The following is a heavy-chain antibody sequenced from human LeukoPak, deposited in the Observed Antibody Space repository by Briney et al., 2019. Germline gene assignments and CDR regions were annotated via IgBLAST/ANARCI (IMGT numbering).Heavy chain of an antibody. V-gene: IGHV3-20*01. D-gene: IGHD3-10*01. CDR3: ARDGSWRSDDYGDY. CDR2: INWNGGST. Sequence: PGGSLRLSCAASGFTFDDYGMSWVRQAPGKGLEWVSGINWNGGSTGYADSVKGRFTISRDNAKNSLYLQMNSLRAEGTALYHCARDGSWRSDDYGDYWGQGTLVTVSS. J-gene: IGHJ4*02. CDR1: GFTFDDYG.